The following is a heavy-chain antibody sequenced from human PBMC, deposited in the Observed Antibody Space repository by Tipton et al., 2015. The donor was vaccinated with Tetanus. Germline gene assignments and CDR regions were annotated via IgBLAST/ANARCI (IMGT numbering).Heavy chain of an antibody. Sequence: TLSLTCAVYGGSFSGYYWSWIRQPPGKGLEWIGSIYYSGSTYYNPSLKSRVTISVDTSKNQFSLKLSSVTAADTAVYYCASSLDTAMVDDAFDIWGQGTMVTVSS. CDR2: IYYSGST. CDR1: GGSFSGYY. D-gene: IGHD5-18*01. CDR3: ASSLDTAMVDDAFDI. J-gene: IGHJ3*02. V-gene: IGHV4-34*01.